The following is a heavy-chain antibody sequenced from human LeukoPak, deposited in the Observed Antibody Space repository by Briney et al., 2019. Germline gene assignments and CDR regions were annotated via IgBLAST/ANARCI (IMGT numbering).Heavy chain of an antibody. J-gene: IGHJ4*02. D-gene: IGHD3-22*01. CDR2: IYYSGST. V-gene: IGHV4-30-4*01. CDR1: GDSISSGDYY. Sequence: SETLSLTCTVSGDSISSGDYYWTWIRQPPGKGLEWIGYIYYSGSTDYNPSLKSRLTISVDTSKNQFSLKLSSVTAADTAVYYCARAGDHYYDSTGLYYFDFWGQGTLVTVSS. CDR3: ARAGDHYYDSTGLYYFDF.